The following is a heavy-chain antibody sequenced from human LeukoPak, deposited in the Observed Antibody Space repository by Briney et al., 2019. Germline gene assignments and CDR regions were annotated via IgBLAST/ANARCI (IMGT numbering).Heavy chain of an antibody. CDR3: ARGRSSSSSWYVERYYYYMDV. V-gene: IGHV4-34*01. Sequence: SETLTLTCAVYGGPFSGYYWSWIPQPPGKGLEWIGEIEHSGSTNYDPSLKSRVIISVDTSKNQISLKLSSVTAADTAVYYCARGRSSSSSWYVERYYYYMDVWGKGTTVTVSS. D-gene: IGHD6-13*01. CDR1: GGPFSGYY. J-gene: IGHJ6*03. CDR2: IEHSGST.